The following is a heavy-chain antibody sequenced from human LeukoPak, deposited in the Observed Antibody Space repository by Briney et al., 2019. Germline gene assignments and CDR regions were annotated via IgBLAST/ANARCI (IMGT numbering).Heavy chain of an antibody. CDR2: IIPILGIA. CDR3: ARAIVVVPAAMREGWYFDL. J-gene: IGHJ2*01. D-gene: IGHD2-2*01. CDR1: GGTFSSYA. Sequence: SVKVSCKASGGTFSSYAISWVRQAPGQGLEWMGRIIPILGIANYAQKFQGRVTITADKSTSTAYMELSSLRSEDTAVYYCARAIVVVPAAMREGWYFDLWGRGTLVTVSS. V-gene: IGHV1-69*04.